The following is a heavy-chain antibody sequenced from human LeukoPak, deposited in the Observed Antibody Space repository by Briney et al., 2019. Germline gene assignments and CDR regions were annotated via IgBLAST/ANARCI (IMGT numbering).Heavy chain of an antibody. Sequence: GGSLRLSCAASGFTFSSYWLHWVRQAPGKGLVWVSRINTDGSITNYADSVNGRFTISRDNAKTSLYLQMNSLRAEDTAIYYCARHLSGVTGYTYGRGIDYWGQGTLVTVSS. CDR3: ARHLSGVTGYTYGRGIDY. D-gene: IGHD5-18*01. CDR1: GFTFSSYW. V-gene: IGHV3-74*01. J-gene: IGHJ4*02. CDR2: INTDGSIT.